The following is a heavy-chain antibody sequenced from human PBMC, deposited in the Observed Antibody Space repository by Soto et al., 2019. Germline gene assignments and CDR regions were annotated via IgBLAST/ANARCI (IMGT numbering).Heavy chain of an antibody. CDR1: GGTFSSYA. CDR2: IIPIFGTA. Sequence: GASVKVSCKASGGTFSSYAISWVRQAPGQGLEWMGGIIPIFGTANYAQKFQGRVTITADESTSTAYMELSSLRSEDTAVYYCAREVGHGYGTNWFDPWGQGTLVTVYS. D-gene: IGHD5-18*01. CDR3: AREVGHGYGTNWFDP. J-gene: IGHJ5*02. V-gene: IGHV1-69*13.